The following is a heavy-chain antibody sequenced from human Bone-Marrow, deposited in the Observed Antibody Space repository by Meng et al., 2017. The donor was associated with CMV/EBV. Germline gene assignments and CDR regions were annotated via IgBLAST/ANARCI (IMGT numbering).Heavy chain of an antibody. V-gene: IGHV4-39*07. CDR1: GGSISIYTYY. CDR3: ARLVDDFKDRVVDF. J-gene: IGHJ4*02. Sequence: GSLRLSCTVSGGSISIYTYYWSWIRQPPGKGLEWIGLEWIGSIHYSGSTYYNPFLESRVTVAVDTSKNQFSLKLNAVTAADTAVYYCARLVDDFKDRVVDFWGQGTLVTVSS. D-gene: IGHD5-12*01. CDR2: IHYSGST.